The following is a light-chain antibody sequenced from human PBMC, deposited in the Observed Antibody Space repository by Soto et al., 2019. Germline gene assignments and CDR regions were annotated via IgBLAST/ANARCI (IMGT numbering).Light chain of an antibody. V-gene: IGKV1-5*03. CDR2: KAS. J-gene: IGKJ1*01. Sequence: DIQMTQSPSALSASVLDIVTIIFRASQSISSWLAWYQQKAGEAPKLLISKASNLDSGVPSRFSGSGSGTEFTLTISSLQTDDFATYYCHQYNSYSSFGQGTKVDIK. CDR3: HQYNSYSS. CDR1: QSISSW.